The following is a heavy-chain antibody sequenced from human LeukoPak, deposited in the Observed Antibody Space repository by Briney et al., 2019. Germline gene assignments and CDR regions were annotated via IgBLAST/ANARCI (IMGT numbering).Heavy chain of an antibody. V-gene: IGHV3-33*01. CDR2: VWYSGKTK. CDR3: ASNGDDTEISV. Sequence: GASLRLSCAGTGFTFSKYGMHWFRQAPGLGLEWVATVWYSGKTKYYSDSVKSRFTISRDNSRSTLYLQLTSLIAEDTALYYCASNGDDTEISVWGQGTLVTVSS. CDR1: GFTFSKYG. J-gene: IGHJ3*01. D-gene: IGHD4-17*01.